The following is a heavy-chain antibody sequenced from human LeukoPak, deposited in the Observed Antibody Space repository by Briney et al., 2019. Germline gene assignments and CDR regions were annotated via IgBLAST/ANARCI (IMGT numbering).Heavy chain of an antibody. V-gene: IGHV1-2*02. Sequence: ASVKVSCKASGYTFTGYYMYWVRQAPGQGLEWMGWINPNSGVTNYAQKFQGRVTMTRDTSIGTAYMELSSLRSDDTAVYYCARDPSDYWGQGTLVTVSS. CDR2: INPNSGVT. CDR1: GYTFTGYY. CDR3: ARDPSDY. J-gene: IGHJ4*02.